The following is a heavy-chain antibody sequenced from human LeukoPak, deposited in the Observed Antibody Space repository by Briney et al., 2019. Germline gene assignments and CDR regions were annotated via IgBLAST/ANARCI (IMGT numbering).Heavy chain of an antibody. CDR2: IKEDGSEI. CDR1: GFTFSSYW. Sequence: GGSLRLSCAASGFTFSSYWMNWVRQAPEKGLEWVANIKEDGSEIYYVDSVKGRFTISRDNAKNSLFLQMNSLRAEDTAVYYCVRGIEYWGQGTLVTVSS. V-gene: IGHV3-7*01. CDR3: VRGIEY. J-gene: IGHJ4*02.